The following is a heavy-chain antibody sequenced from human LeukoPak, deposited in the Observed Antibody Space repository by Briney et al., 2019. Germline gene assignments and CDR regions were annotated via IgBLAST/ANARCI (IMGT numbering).Heavy chain of an antibody. V-gene: IGHV1-18*01. CDR3: ARSGPFWSGFRQMDY. CDR2: ISAYNGNT. J-gene: IGHJ4*02. Sequence: ASVKVTCKASGYTFTSYGISWVRQAPGQGLEWMGWISAYNGNTNYAQKLQGRVTMTTDTSTSTAYMELRSLRSDDTAVYYCARSGPFWSGFRQMDYWGQGTLVTVSS. CDR1: GYTFTSYG. D-gene: IGHD3-3*01.